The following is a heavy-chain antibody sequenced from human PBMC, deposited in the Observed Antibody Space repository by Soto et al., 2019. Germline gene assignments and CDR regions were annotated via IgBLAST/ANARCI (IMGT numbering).Heavy chain of an antibody. CDR1: GGSISSYY. CDR2: IYYSGST. CDR3: ARYTTEFDP. J-gene: IGHJ5*02. D-gene: IGHD4-17*01. Sequence: QVQLQESGPGLVKPSETLSLTCTVSGGSISSYYWSWIRQPPGKGLEWIGYIYYSGSTNYNPSLKSRVTISVDTSKNQFSLKLSSVTAADTAVYYCARYTTEFDPWGQGTLVTVSS. V-gene: IGHV4-59*08.